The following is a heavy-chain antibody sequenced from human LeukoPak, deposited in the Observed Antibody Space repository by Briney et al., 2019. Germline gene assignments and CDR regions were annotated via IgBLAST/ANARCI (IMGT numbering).Heavy chain of an antibody. CDR3: ARGEGGILAAPEDC. V-gene: IGHV3-53*01. Sequence: VGSLRLSCGAYGFSVSSNYMSWVRQAPGRGLEWVSVIYSDGRTFYVDSVKGRFTISRDNSKNTLYLQMNSLRAEDTAMYYCARGEGGILAAPEDCWGQGTLVTVAS. CDR2: IYSDGRT. CDR1: GFSVSSNY. J-gene: IGHJ4*02. D-gene: IGHD6-13*01.